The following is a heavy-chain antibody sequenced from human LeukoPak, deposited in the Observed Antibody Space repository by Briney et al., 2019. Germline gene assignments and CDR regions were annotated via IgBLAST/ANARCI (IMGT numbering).Heavy chain of an antibody. V-gene: IGHV3-48*03. Sequence: PGGSLRLSCAASGFTFSSYEMNWVRQAPGKGLEWASYISSSGSTIYYADSVKGRFTISRDSAKNSLYLQMNSLRAEGTAVYYCARRVWFGELLTWGQGTLVTVSS. J-gene: IGHJ4*02. D-gene: IGHD3-10*01. CDR3: ARRVWFGELLT. CDR2: ISSSGSTI. CDR1: GFTFSSYE.